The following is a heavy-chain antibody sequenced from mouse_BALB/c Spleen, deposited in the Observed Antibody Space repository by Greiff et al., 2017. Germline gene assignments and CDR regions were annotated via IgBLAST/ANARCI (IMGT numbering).Heavy chain of an antibody. Sequence: EVQLQQSGAELVRPGALVKLSCKASGFNIKDYYMHWVKQRPEQGLEWIGWIDPENGNTIYDPKFQGKASITADTSSNTAYLQLSSLTSEDTAVYYCAREGGYGNYENWAYWGQGTLVTVSA. CDR2: IDPENGNT. J-gene: IGHJ3*01. D-gene: IGHD2-10*02. CDR1: GFNIKDYY. V-gene: IGHV14-1*02. CDR3: AREGGYGNYENWAY.